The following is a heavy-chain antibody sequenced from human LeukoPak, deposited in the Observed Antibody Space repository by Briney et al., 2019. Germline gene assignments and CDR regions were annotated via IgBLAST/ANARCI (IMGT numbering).Heavy chain of an antibody. D-gene: IGHD1-20*01. CDR2: IYYSGST. J-gene: IGHJ1*01. CDR3: ARNYNWNRIFQH. V-gene: IGHV4-61*01. Sequence: SETLSLTCAVSGGSISSDSYYWSWIRQPPGKGLEWIGYIYYSGSTNYNPSLKSRVTISVDTSKNQFSLKLSSVTAADTAVYYCARNYNWNRIFQHWGQGTLVTVSS. CDR1: GGSISSDSYY.